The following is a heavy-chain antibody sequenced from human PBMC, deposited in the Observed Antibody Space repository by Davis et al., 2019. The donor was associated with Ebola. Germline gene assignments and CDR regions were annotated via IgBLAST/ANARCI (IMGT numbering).Heavy chain of an antibody. CDR2: LFDGGTT. CDR3: ASIGVPDTAMGWGPFDY. J-gene: IGHJ4*02. CDR1: GLTVSSSY. D-gene: IGHD2-2*01. Sequence: GESLKISCAASGLTVSSSYMSWVRQAPGKGLEWVSILFDGGTTYYADSVKGRFTISRDNSTNTLYLQMNSLRAKDTAVYYCASIGVPDTAMGWGPFDYWGQGTLVTVSS. V-gene: IGHV3-53*05.